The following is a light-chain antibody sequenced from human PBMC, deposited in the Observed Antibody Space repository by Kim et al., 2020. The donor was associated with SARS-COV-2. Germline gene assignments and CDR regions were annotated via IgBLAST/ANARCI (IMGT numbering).Light chain of an antibody. V-gene: IGKV1-16*02. CDR3: RQHQDYPLT. CDR2: SAS. Sequence: CASVGDRGTIACRASQGISQYLAWFQQTPGKAPKPLIYSASSLHSGVPSNFSGSGSGTDFTLTISSLQPEHYATYSCRQHQDYPLTFGGGTKLEI. J-gene: IGKJ4*01. CDR1: QGISQY.